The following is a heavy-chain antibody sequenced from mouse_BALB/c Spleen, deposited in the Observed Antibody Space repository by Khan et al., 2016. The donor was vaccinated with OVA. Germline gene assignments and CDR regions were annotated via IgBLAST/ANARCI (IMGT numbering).Heavy chain of an antibody. D-gene: IGHD2-14*01. J-gene: IGHJ3*01. CDR2: IYPGNSDT. Sequence: EVQLQQSGTVLARPGTSVKMSCKASGYTFTSYWMHWVKQRPGQGLEWIGAIYPGNSDTSYNQKFKGKAKLTAVTSTRTAYMELSSLTKEDSAVYYCTRFGYRFAYWGQGTLVTVSA. CDR3: TRFGYRFAY. CDR1: GYTFTSYW. V-gene: IGHV1-5*01.